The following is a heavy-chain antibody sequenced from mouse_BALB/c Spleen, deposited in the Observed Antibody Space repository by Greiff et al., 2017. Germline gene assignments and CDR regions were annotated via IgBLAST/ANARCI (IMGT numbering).Heavy chain of an antibody. Sequence: QVTLKVSGPGILQPSQTLSLTCSFSGFSLSTSGMGVSWIRQPSGKGLEWLAHIYWDDDKRYNPSLKSRLTISKDTSRNQVFLKITSVDTADTATYYCARTGLSTMITTLDAMDYWGQGTSVTVSS. V-gene: IGHV8-12*01. D-gene: IGHD2-4*01. J-gene: IGHJ4*01. CDR3: ARTGLSTMITTLDAMDY. CDR2: IYWDDDK. CDR1: GFSLSTSGMG.